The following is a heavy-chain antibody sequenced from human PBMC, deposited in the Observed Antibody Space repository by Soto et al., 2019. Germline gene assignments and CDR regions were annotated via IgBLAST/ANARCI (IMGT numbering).Heavy chain of an antibody. D-gene: IGHD4-17*01. V-gene: IGHV1-69*13. Sequence: SVKVSCKASGGTFSSYAISWVRQAPGQGLEWMGWIIPIFGTANYAQKFQGRVTMTADASTSTAYMELSSLRSDDTAVYYCARDYGGRRDYYYGMDFWGQGTMVTVSS. J-gene: IGHJ6*02. CDR1: GGTFSSYA. CDR2: IIPIFGTA. CDR3: ARDYGGRRDYYYGMDF.